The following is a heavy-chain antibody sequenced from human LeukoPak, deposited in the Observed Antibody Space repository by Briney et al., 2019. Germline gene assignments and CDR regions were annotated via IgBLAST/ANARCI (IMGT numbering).Heavy chain of an antibody. CDR3: ARGGNYYDSSGYWL. D-gene: IGHD3-22*01. Sequence: SETLSLTCTVSGGSISSYYWSWIRQPPGKGPEWIGYIYYSGSTNYNPSLKSRVTISVDTSKNQFSLKLSSVTAADTAVYYCARGGNYYDSSGYWLWGQGTLVTVSS. CDR1: GGSISSYY. V-gene: IGHV4-59*01. CDR2: IYYSGST. J-gene: IGHJ4*02.